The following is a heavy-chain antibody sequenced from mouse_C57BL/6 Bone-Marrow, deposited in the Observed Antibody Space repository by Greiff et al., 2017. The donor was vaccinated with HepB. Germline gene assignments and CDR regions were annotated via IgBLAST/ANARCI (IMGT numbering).Heavy chain of an antibody. CDR3: ARDEGELGQAFAY. CDR1: GYTFTSYW. D-gene: IGHD4-1*01. CDR2: IDPSDSYT. V-gene: IGHV1-50*01. Sequence: QVQLQQPGAELVKPGASVKLSCKASGYTFTSYWMQWVKQRPGQGLEWIGEIDPSDSYTNYNQKFKGKATFTVDTSSSTAYMQLSSLTSEDSAVYYCARDEGELGQAFAYWGQGTLVTVSA. J-gene: IGHJ3*01.